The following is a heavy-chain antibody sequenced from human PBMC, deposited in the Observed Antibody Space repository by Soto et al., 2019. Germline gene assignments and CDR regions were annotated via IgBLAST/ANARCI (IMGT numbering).Heavy chain of an antibody. J-gene: IGHJ4*02. Sequence: PGGSLRLSCAASGFTFISYAISWVRLAPGKGLEWVATITGSGKGYYTFYTDSVKGRFSISRDNSENTVYLQMNSLRAEDTAVYYCARTNHHFDLWGQGTPVTV. D-gene: IGHD1-1*01. CDR2: ITGSGKGYYT. V-gene: IGHV3-23*01. CDR1: GFTFISYA. CDR3: ARTNHHFDL.